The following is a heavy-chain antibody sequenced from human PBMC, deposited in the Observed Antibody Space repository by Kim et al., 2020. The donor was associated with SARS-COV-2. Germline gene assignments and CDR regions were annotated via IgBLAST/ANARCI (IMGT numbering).Heavy chain of an antibody. V-gene: IGHV3-23*01. CDR2: ISGNGATT. CDR3: AKRQGYFDY. Sequence: GGSLRLSCEASGFSFSTYDMSWVRQAPGKGLEWVSGISGNGATTNDADSVEGRFTISRDNSRNRLYLQMNSLRVEDTAVYYCAKRQGYFDYWGQGIQVTVSS. J-gene: IGHJ4*02. CDR1: GFSFSTYD.